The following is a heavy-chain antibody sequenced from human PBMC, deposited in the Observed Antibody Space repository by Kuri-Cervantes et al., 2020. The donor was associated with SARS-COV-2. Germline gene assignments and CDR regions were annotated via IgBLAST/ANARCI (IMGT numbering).Heavy chain of an antibody. Sequence: SETLSLTCTVSGGSISSSSYYWGWIRQPPGKGLEWIGSIYYSGSTYYNPSLKSRVTISIDTSKNQFSLKLSSVTAADTAVYYCARLDGDPARFDPWGQGTRVTVSS. D-gene: IGHD4-17*01. CDR2: IYYSGST. CDR3: ARLDGDPARFDP. J-gene: IGHJ5*02. CDR1: GGSISSSSYY. V-gene: IGHV4-39*01.